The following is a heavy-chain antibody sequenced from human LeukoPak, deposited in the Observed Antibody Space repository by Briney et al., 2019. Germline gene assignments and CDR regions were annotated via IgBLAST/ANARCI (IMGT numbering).Heavy chain of an antibody. V-gene: IGHV3-64D*06. CDR1: GFTFSNYA. CDR2: ISSNGGST. J-gene: IGHJ4*02. CDR3: VKHFDY. Sequence: PGGSLRLSCSASGFTFSNYAMHWVRQAPGKGLEHVSAISSNGGSTYYADSVTGRFTTSRDNSKNTLYLQMSSLRAEDTAVYYCVKHFDYWGQGTLVTVSS.